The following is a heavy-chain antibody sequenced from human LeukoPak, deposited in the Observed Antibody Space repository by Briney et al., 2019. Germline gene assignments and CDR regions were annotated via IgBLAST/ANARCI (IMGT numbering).Heavy chain of an antibody. CDR2: VSGSGGSA. CDR3: AELGITMIGGV. Sequence: GGSLRLSCAASGFTFDTYAMSWVRQAPGKWLEWVSTVSGSGGSAYYAESVRGRFTISRDNSKNTLYLQMNTLRVEDTAVYYCAELGITMIGGVWGKGTTVTISS. J-gene: IGHJ6*04. CDR1: GFTFDTYA. D-gene: IGHD3-10*02. V-gene: IGHV3-23*01.